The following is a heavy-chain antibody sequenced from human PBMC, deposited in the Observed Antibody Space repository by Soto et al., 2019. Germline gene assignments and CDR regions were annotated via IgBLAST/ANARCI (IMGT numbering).Heavy chain of an antibody. V-gene: IGHV1-18*01. Sequence: ASVKVSCKASGYTFTSYGISWVRQAPGQGLEWMGWISAYNGNTNYAQKLQGRVTMTTDTSTSTAYMELRSLRSDDTAVYYCARDRRYCSGGSCFYWGQGTLVTVSS. CDR2: ISAYNGNT. D-gene: IGHD2-15*01. J-gene: IGHJ4*02. CDR3: ARDRRYCSGGSCFY. CDR1: GYTFTSYG.